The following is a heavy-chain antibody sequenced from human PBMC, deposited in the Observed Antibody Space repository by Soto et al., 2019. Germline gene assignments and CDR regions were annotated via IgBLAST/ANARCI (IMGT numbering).Heavy chain of an antibody. CDR3: ARAPTSGSYWYFDL. D-gene: IGHD2-2*01. J-gene: IGHJ2*01. CDR2: ISWNSGSI. Sequence: EVQLVESGGGLVQPDRSLRLSCAASGFTFDDYAMHWVRQAPGKGLEWVSGISWNSGSIGYADSVKGRFTISRDNAKNSLYLQMNSLRAEDTALYYCARAPTSGSYWYFDLWGRGTLVTVSS. CDR1: GFTFDDYA. V-gene: IGHV3-9*01.